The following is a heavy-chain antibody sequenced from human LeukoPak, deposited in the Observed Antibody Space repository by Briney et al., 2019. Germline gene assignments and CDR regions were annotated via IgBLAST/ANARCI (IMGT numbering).Heavy chain of an antibody. CDR2: ISYDGSNK. CDR3: ANEYCSGGSCGYYGMDV. Sequence: PGRSLRLSCAASGFTFSSYGMHWVRQAPGKGLEWVAVISYDGSNKYYADSVKGRFTISRDNSKNTLYLQMSSLRAEDTAVYYCANEYCSGGSCGYYGMDVWGQGTTVTVSS. D-gene: IGHD2-15*01. CDR1: GFTFSSYG. J-gene: IGHJ6*02. V-gene: IGHV3-30*18.